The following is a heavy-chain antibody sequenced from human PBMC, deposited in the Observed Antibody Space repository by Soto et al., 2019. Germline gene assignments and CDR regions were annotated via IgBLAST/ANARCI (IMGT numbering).Heavy chain of an antibody. V-gene: IGHV1-18*01. D-gene: IGHD2-2*01. CDR2: ISAYNGNT. Sequence: ASVKVSCKASGYTFTSYGISWVRQAPGQGLEWMGWISAYNGNTNYAQKLQGRVTMTTDTSTSTAYMELRSLRSDDTAVYYCARGDIVVVPAALPHDYWGQGTLVTVSS. CDR1: GYTFTSYG. CDR3: ARGDIVVVPAALPHDY. J-gene: IGHJ4*02.